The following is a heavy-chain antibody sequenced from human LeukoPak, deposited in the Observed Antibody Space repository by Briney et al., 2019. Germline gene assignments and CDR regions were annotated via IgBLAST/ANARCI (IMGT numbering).Heavy chain of an antibody. CDR2: INPNSGGT. CDR3: YSSSGWYGNDAFDI. CDR1: GYTFTGYY. D-gene: IGHD6-19*01. J-gene: IGHJ3*02. Sequence: ASVKVSCKASGYTFTGYYTHWVRQAPGQGLEWMGWINPNSGGTNYAQKFQGRVTMTRDTSISTAYMELSRLRSDDTAVYYCYSSSGWYGNDAFDIWGQGTMVTVSS. V-gene: IGHV1-2*02.